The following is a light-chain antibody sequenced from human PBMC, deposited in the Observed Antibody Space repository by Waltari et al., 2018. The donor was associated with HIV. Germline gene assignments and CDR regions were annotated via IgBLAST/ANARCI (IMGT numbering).Light chain of an antibody. CDR2: EAS. Sequence: DTQMTQSPSTLSASIGVRVTITCRSRQNTGRWLAWYQQKPGKAPNLLMYEASILETGVPSRFSGSGFGTEFTLTISGLQPDDFATYYCQQNNGLFGPGTKVE. J-gene: IGKJ4*01. V-gene: IGKV1-5*01. CDR1: QNTGRW. CDR3: QQNNGL.